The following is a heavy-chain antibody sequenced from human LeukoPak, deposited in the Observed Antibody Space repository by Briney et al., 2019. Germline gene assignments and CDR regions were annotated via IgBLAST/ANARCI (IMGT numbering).Heavy chain of an antibody. J-gene: IGHJ5*02. D-gene: IGHD6-25*01. CDR2: INHSGST. V-gene: IGHV4-34*01. CDR3: ARVKAGSWFDP. Sequence: SETLSLTCAVYGGSFSGYYWSWIRQPPGKGLEWIGEINHSGSTNYNLSLKSRVTISVDTSKNQFSLKLSSVTAADTAVYYCARVKAGSWFDPWGQGTLVTVSS. CDR1: GGSFSGYY.